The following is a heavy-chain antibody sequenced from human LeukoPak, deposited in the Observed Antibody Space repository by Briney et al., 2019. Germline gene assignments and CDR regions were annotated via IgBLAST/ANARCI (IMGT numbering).Heavy chain of an antibody. CDR2: IIPIFGTV. CDR1: GGTFSSYA. CDR3: ARGHDSSGHRAAF. J-gene: IGHJ4*02. V-gene: IGHV1-69*13. Sequence: GASVKVSCKASGGTFSSYAISWVRQAPGQGLEWMGGIIPIFGTVNYAQKFQGRVTITADESTSTAYMELSSLRSEDTAVYYCARGHDSSGHRAAFWGQGTRVTVSS. D-gene: IGHD3-22*01.